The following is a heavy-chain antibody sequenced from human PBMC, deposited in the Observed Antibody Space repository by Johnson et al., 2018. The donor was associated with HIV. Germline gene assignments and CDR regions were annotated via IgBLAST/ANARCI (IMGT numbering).Heavy chain of an antibody. D-gene: IGHD6-19*01. J-gene: IGHJ3*02. Sequence: VQLVESGGGLIQPGGSLRLSCAASGFTVSSNYMSWVRQAPGKGLEWVSGINWNGGSTGYVDSVKGRFTISRDNAKNSLYLQMNSLRAEDTAVYYCARGRAVAGTRAFDIWGQGTMVTVSS. CDR3: ARGRAVAGTRAFDI. V-gene: IGHV3-66*03. CDR1: GFTVSSNY. CDR2: INWNGGST.